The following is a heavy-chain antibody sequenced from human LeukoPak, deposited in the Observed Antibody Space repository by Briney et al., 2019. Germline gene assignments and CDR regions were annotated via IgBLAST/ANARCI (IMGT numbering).Heavy chain of an antibody. CDR3: ARLYSNYGDFDY. J-gene: IGHJ4*02. Sequence: PSQTLSLTCTVSGGSISSGGYYWSWIRQHPGKGLEWIGYIYYSGSTYYNPSLKSRVTISVDTSKNQFSLKLSSVIAADTAVYYCARLYSNYGDFDYWGQGTLVTVSS. D-gene: IGHD4-11*01. V-gene: IGHV4-31*03. CDR2: IYYSGST. CDR1: GGSISSGGYY.